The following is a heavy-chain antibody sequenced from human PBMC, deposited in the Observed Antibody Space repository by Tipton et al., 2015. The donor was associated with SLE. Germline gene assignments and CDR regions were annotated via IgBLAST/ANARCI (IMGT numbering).Heavy chain of an antibody. CDR1: GGSICSYY. CDR2: IYYSGST. D-gene: IGHD4-17*01. V-gene: IGHV4-59*01. Sequence: LRLSCTVSGGSICSYYWSWIRQPPGKGLEWIGYIYYSGSTDYNPSLKSRVTISIDTSKNQFSLKLRSVTAADTAVYYCATARGVTTGWYFDLWGRGTLVTVSS. CDR3: ATARGVTTGWYFDL. J-gene: IGHJ2*01.